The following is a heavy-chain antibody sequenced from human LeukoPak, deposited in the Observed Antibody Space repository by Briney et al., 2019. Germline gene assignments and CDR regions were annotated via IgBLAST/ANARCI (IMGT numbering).Heavy chain of an antibody. V-gene: IGHV3-49*04. CDR3: MVDYSSSSCYDY. CDR2: IRSKAYGGTT. Sequence: GRSLRLSCTASGFTFGDYAMSWVRQAPGKGLEWVGFIRSKAYGGTTEYAASVKGRFTISRDDSKSIAYLQMNSLKTEDTAVYYCMVDYSSSSCYDYWGQGTLVTVSS. D-gene: IGHD2-2*01. J-gene: IGHJ4*02. CDR1: GFTFGDYA.